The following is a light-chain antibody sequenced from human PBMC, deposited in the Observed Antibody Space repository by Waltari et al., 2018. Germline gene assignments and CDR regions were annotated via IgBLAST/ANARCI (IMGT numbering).Light chain of an antibody. Sequence: QSALPQPASVSGSPGQSITISCTGTRSDIGTYPYPFWYQQYPGKAPKLMIYDVNKRPSGVSDRFSGSKSGNTASLTISGLQAEDEADYYCCSYTRSSTYVFGTGTQVTVL. CDR3: CSYTRSSTYV. J-gene: IGLJ1*01. V-gene: IGLV2-14*01. CDR2: DVN. CDR1: RSDIGTYPY.